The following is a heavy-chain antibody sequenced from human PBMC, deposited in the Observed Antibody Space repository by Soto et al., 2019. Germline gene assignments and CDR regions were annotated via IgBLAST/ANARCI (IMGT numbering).Heavy chain of an antibody. CDR1: GGSFSGYY. V-gene: IGHV4-34*01. CDR3: ARGRPVRY. CDR2: INHSGST. D-gene: IGHD3-10*02. Sequence: QVQLQQWGAGLLKPSETLSLTCAVYGGSFSGYYWSWIRQPPGKGLEWIGEINHSGSTNYNPSLKSRVTISVDTSKNQFSLMLSSVTAADTAVYYCARGRPVRYWGQGTLVTVSS. J-gene: IGHJ4*02.